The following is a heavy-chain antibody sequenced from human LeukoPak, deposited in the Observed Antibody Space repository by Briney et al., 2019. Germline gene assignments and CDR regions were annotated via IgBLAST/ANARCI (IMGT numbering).Heavy chain of an antibody. D-gene: IGHD6-19*01. J-gene: IGHJ3*01. CDR1: GGSISSSSYY. CDR3: ARDYQWLAGGGG. V-gene: IGHV4-39*07. CDR2: IYYSGST. Sequence: SETLSLTCTVSGGSISSSSYYWGWIRQPPGKGLEWIGSIYYSGSTYYNPSLKSRVTISVDTSKNQFSLKLSSVTAADTAVYYCARDYQWLAGGGGWGQGTMVTVSS.